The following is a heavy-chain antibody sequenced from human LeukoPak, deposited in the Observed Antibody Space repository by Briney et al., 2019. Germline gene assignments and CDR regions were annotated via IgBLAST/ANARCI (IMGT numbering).Heavy chain of an antibody. J-gene: IGHJ6*03. V-gene: IGHV4-61*02. CDR3: AREPHRKNGSGSYPMGYYYYYYMDV. CDR1: GDSITIGDYY. Sequence: PSQTLSLTCIVSGDSITIGDYYWNWIRQPAGKGLEWIGRIYTSGSTNYNPSLKSRVTMSVDTSKNQFSLKLSSVTAADTAVYYCAREPHRKNGSGSYPMGYYYYYYMDVWGKGTTVTVSS. D-gene: IGHD3-10*01. CDR2: IYTSGST.